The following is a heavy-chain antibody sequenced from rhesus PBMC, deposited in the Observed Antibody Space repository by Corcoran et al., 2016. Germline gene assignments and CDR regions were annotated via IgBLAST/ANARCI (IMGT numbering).Heavy chain of an antibody. CDR3: ATDRGYSYSYSFDY. J-gene: IGHJ4*01. CDR2: IYGNSTNT. CDR1: GGSISDSYR. V-gene: IGHV4S10*01. Sequence: QVQLQESGPGVVKPSETLSLTCAVSGGSISDSYRWSWIRQPPGKGLEWIGYIYGNSTNTNYNPSLKRRVTISKDTSKNQFSLKLSSVTAADTAVYYCATDRGYSYSYSFDYWGQGVLVTVSS. D-gene: IGHD5-12*01.